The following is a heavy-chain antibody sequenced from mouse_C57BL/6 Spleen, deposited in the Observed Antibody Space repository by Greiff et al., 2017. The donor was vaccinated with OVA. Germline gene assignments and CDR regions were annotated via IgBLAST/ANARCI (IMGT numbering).Heavy chain of an antibody. CDR1: GFTFSDYG. D-gene: IGHD2-1*01. Sequence: EVQLVESGGGLVQPGGSLKLSCAASGFTFSDYGMAWVRQAPRKGPEWVAFISNLAYSIYYADTVTGRFTISRENAKNTLYLEMSSLRSEDTAMYYCARKGNYEDYAMDYWGQGTSVTVSS. CDR2: ISNLAYSI. CDR3: ARKGNYEDYAMDY. V-gene: IGHV5-15*01. J-gene: IGHJ4*01.